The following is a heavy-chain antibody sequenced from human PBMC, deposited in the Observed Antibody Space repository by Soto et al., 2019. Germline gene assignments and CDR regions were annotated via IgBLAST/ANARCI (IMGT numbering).Heavy chain of an antibody. CDR3: ARSLYVPAAMGNWFDP. V-gene: IGHV1-18*01. Sequence: QVQLVQSGAEVKKPGASVKVSCKASGYTFTSYGISCVRQAPGQWLEWMGWISAYNGNTNYAQKLQGRVTMTTDTTTSTAYMELRSLRSDDTAVYYCARSLYVPAAMGNWFDPWGQGTLVTVSS. CDR2: ISAYNGNT. J-gene: IGHJ5*02. CDR1: GYTFTSYG. D-gene: IGHD2-2*01.